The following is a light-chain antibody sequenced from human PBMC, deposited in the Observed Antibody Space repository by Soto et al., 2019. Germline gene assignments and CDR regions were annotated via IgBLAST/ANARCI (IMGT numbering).Light chain of an antibody. Sequence: DVQMTQSPSTQSASVGDRVTITCRASQSIGTWLAWYHQTPGGAARLLIYDVSNSESGGPSRFSGSGSGPEFTLTISSMQPEDFGIYYCQQYDNSRTFGQGTKVDI. CDR1: QSIGTW. V-gene: IGKV1-5*01. CDR3: QQYDNSRT. J-gene: IGKJ1*01. CDR2: DVS.